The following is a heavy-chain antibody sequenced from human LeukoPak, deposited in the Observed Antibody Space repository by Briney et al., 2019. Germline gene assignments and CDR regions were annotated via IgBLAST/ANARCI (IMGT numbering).Heavy chain of an antibody. CDR1: GGIFSSYA. D-gene: IGHD2-2*02. CDR3: ATCARNFYCYRFDY. J-gene: IGHJ4*02. CDR2: IIPIFGTV. V-gene: IGHV1-69*01. Sequence: SVKVSCKASGGIFSSYAISWVRQAPGQGLEWMGGIIPIFGTVNYAQKFQGRVTITADESTSTAYMELSSLRSEDTAVYYCATCARNFYCYRFDYWGQGTLVTVSS.